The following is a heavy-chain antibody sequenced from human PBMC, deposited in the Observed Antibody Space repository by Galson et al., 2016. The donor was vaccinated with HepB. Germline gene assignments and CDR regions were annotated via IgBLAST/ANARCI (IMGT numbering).Heavy chain of an antibody. J-gene: IGHJ3*02. V-gene: IGHV4-31*03. Sequence: TLSLTCTVSGGSITTGGHYWSWLRQHPGRGLEFIGYILYTGSVQSNPSPKSRVSISVDTPKNQFSLNLTSVNAADTAVYFCARGTTQQWPGRTFFDIWGRGTMIAVSS. CDR2: ILYTGSV. CDR3: ARGTTQQWPGRTFFDI. D-gene: IGHD6-19*01. CDR1: GGSITTGGHY.